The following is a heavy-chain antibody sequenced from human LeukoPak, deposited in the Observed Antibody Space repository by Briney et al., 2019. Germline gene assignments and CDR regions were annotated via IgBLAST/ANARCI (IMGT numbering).Heavy chain of an antibody. J-gene: IGHJ4*02. CDR2: ISGSGAST. Sequence: GGSLRLSCAASGFTFSSYAMSWVRQAPGKGVEWVSAISGSGASTYYADSVKGRFTISRDNSKNTLYLQMNSLRAEDTAVYYCAKLGPLWFGAQYYFDYWGQGTLVTVSS. D-gene: IGHD3-10*01. CDR1: GFTFSSYA. V-gene: IGHV3-23*01. CDR3: AKLGPLWFGAQYYFDY.